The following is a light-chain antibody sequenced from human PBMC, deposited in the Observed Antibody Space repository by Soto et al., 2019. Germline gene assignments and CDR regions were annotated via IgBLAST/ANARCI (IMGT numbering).Light chain of an antibody. V-gene: IGKV3-20*01. CDR3: EGPHRSAEG. CDR2: GAS. J-gene: IGKJ1*01. Sequence: LTQSAGTLSLSREEIATLSCRAIQSVSSNYLAWYQQKPGQAPRLLIYGASSRATGIPDRFSGSGSETEFTLTMRSLQPDDSAPPYCEGPHRSAEGFAQRTKVDIK. CDR1: QSVSSNY.